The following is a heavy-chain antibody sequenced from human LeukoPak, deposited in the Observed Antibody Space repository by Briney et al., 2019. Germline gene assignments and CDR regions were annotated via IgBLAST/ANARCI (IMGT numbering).Heavy chain of an antibody. J-gene: IGHJ4*02. D-gene: IGHD3-9*01. CDR3: ARASYDILTGYYTLFDY. Sequence: SETLSLTCTVSGGSISSGSYYWSWIRQPPGKGLEWIGYIYYSGSTNYNPSLKSRVTISVDTSKNQFSLKLSSVTAADTAVYYCARASYDILTGYYTLFDYWGQGTLVTVSS. V-gene: IGHV4-61*01. CDR2: IYYSGST. CDR1: GGSISSGSYY.